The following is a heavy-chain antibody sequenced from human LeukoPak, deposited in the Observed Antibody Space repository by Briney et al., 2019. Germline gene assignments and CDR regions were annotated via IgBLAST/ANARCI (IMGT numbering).Heavy chain of an antibody. D-gene: IGHD3-10*01. Sequence: ASVKVSCKASGYTFASYGISWVRQAPGQGLERMGWTSAYSGHTNYAQKFQGRVTMTTDTSTSTAYMELRSLRFDDTAVYYCARASGSGSYHGYWGQGTLVTVSS. CDR1: GYTFASYG. CDR2: TSAYSGHT. V-gene: IGHV1-18*01. CDR3: ARASGSGSYHGY. J-gene: IGHJ4*02.